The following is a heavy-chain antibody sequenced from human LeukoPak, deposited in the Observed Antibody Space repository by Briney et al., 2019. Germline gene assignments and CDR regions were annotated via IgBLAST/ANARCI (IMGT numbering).Heavy chain of an antibody. CDR1: GGSIRSYY. CDR3: ARVGIGSCGYYYYYGMDV. Sequence: SETLSLTCTVSGGSIRSYYWSWIRQPPGKGLEWLGYIYYSGSTNYNPALKSRVTISVDTSKNQFSLKLSSVTAADTAVYYCARVGIGSCGYYYYYGMDVWGQGTTVTVSS. V-gene: IGHV4-59*08. D-gene: IGHD1-26*01. J-gene: IGHJ6*02. CDR2: IYYSGST.